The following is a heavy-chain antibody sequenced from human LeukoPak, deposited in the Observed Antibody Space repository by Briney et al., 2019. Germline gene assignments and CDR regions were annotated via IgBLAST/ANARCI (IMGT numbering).Heavy chain of an antibody. Sequence: GGSLRLSCAASGFTFDDYDMSWVRQAPGKGLEWVSAISGSGGSIYYADSVKGRFTISRDNSKNTPYLQMNSLRAEDTAVYYCAKDAPKYYYDSSGYHDAFHIWGQGTMVTVSS. D-gene: IGHD3-22*01. CDR2: ISGSGGSI. V-gene: IGHV3-23*01. J-gene: IGHJ3*02. CDR3: AKDAPKYYYDSSGYHDAFHI. CDR1: GFTFDDYD.